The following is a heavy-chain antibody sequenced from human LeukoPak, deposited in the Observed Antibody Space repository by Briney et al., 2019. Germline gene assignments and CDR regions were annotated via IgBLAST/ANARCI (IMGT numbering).Heavy chain of an antibody. CDR2: ISYDGSNK. Sequence: GGSLRLSCAASGFTFSSYAMQWVRQAPGKGLEWVAVISYDGSNKYYADSVKGRFTTSRDNSKNTLYLQMNSLRAEDTAVYYCARGTQEVTMIVVVIPPIDYWGQGTLVTVSS. V-gene: IGHV3-30*04. CDR3: ARGTQEVTMIVVVIPPIDY. J-gene: IGHJ4*02. CDR1: GFTFSSYA. D-gene: IGHD3-22*01.